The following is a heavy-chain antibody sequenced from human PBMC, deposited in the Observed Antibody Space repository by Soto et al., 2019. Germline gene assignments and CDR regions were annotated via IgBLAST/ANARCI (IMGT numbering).Heavy chain of an antibody. D-gene: IGHD3-3*01. CDR3: ARGRALYTYYDFWSGPIDY. V-gene: IGHV4-31*03. CDR1: GGSISGGGYY. CDR2: IYYSGST. J-gene: IGHJ4*02. Sequence: SETLSLTCTVSGGSISGGGYYWSWIRQHPGKGLEWIGYIYYSGSTYYNPSLKSRVTISVDTSKNQFSLKLSSVTAADTAVYYCARGRALYTYYDFWSGPIDYWGQGTLVTVSS.